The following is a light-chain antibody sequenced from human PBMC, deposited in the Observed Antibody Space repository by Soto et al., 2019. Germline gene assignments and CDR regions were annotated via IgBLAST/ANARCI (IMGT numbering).Light chain of an antibody. CDR2: DAS. CDR1: QGISSW. V-gene: IGKV1-5*01. J-gene: IGKJ2*01. Sequence: GDRVTITCRASQGISSWLAWYQQKPGKAPRLLIYDASSLESGVPSRFSGSGSGTEFTLTISSLQPDDFATYYCQQYNSYLYTFGQGTKVDIK. CDR3: QQYNSYLYT.